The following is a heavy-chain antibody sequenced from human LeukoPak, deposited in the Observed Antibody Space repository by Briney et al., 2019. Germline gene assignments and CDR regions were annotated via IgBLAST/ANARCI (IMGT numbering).Heavy chain of an antibody. CDR2: IIPILGIA. D-gene: IGHD3-22*01. J-gene: IGHJ4*02. Sequence: GASVKVSCKASGGTFSSYAISWVRQAPGQGLEWMGRIIPILGIANYAQKFQGRVTITADKSTSTAYMELSSLRSEDTAVYYCARDYYDSSGYYYSPDYWGQGTLVTVSS. V-gene: IGHV1-69*04. CDR3: ARDYYDSSGYYYSPDY. CDR1: GGTFSSYA.